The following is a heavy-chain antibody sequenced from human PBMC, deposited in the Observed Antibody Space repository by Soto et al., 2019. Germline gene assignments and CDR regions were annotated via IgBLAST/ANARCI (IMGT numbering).Heavy chain of an antibody. D-gene: IGHD6-19*01. J-gene: IGHJ6*02. CDR3: ATPGHSSGLLYYYYGMDV. V-gene: IGHV3-53*01. CDR2: IYSGGST. Sequence: GGSLRLSCAASGFTVSSNYMSWVRQAPGKGLEWVSVIYSGGSTYYADSVKGRFTISRDNSKNTLYLQMNSLRAEDTAVYYCATPGHSSGLLYYYYGMDVWGQGTTVTVSS. CDR1: GFTVSSNY.